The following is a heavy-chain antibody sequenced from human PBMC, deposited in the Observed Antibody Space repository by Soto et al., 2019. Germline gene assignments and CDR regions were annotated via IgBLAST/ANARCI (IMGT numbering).Heavy chain of an antibody. CDR1: GDTFSSYA. D-gene: IGHD5-12*01. CDR2: IMPIFGTP. CDR3: ARDKDRLQLGGNYYYIMDV. J-gene: IGHJ6*02. Sequence: QVQLVQSGAEVKKPGSSVKVSCKASGDTFSSYAISWVRQVPGQGLEWMGGIMPIFGTPDYAQNFQGRVTITADESTSTAYMELSSLRSEDTGVYSCARDKDRLQLGGNYYYIMDVWGQGTTVTVSS. V-gene: IGHV1-69*12.